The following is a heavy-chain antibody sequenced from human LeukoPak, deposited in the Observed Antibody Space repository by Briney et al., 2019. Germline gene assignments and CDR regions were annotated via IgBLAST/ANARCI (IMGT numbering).Heavy chain of an antibody. CDR1: GFTFSSYG. D-gene: IGHD5-18*01. CDR2: ISGSGGST. V-gene: IGHV3-23*01. J-gene: IGHJ4*02. CDR3: AKVINGYSYGYKRQEGIDY. Sequence: GGSLRLSCAASGFTFSSYGMSWVRQAPGKGLGWVSAISGSGGSTYYADSVKGRFTISRDNSKNTLYLQMNSLRAEDTAVYYCAKVINGYSYGYKRQEGIDYWGQGTLVTVSS.